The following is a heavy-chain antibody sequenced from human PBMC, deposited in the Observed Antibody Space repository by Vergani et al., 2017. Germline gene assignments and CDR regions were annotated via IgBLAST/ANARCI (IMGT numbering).Heavy chain of an antibody. CDR1: GGSFCGYY. D-gene: IGHD2-15*01. CDR2: INHRGST. CDR3: ARGTMVLVVVAATRSWFDP. Sequence: QVQLQQWGAGLLKPSETLSLTCAVYGGSFCGYYWSWIRQPPGKGLEWIGEINHRGSTNYNPSLKSRVTISVDTSKNQFSLKLSSVTAADTAVYYCARGTMVLVVVAATRSWFDPWGQGTLVTVSS. J-gene: IGHJ5*02. V-gene: IGHV4-34*01.